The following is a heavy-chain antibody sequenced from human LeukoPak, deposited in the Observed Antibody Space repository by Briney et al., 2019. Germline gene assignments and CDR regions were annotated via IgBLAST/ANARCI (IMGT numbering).Heavy chain of an antibody. CDR3: ARQVSDYFYYYIDV. V-gene: IGHV4-39*01. Sequence: SEALSLTCRVSGGSISSSGYYWNWIRQPPGKGLEGLGSIYYSGTTYYNSSLKSRVHISEDTSKNRFSLMLTSVTAADTAVYYCARQVSDYFYYYIDVWGEGTTVIVSS. CDR1: GGSISSSGYY. J-gene: IGHJ6*03. CDR2: IYYSGTT.